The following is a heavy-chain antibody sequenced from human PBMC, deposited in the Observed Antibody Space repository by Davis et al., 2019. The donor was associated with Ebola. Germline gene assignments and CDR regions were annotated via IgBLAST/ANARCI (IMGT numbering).Heavy chain of an antibody. Sequence: ASVQVSCKASSGTFSSYAISWVRQAPGQGPHCRGWLNPHSGGTHYAQKLQGRVTMTTDASTNTGYMDMRSLRSDDTAVYYCAMGILDYLGSESYHSGGDYWGQGTLVTVSS. CDR3: AMGILDYLGSESYHSGGDY. V-gene: IGHV1-18*01. D-gene: IGHD3-10*01. CDR2: LNPHSGGT. J-gene: IGHJ4*02. CDR1: SGTFSSYA.